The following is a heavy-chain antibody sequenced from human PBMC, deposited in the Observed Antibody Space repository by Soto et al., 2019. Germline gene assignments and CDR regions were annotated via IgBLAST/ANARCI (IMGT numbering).Heavy chain of an antibody. D-gene: IGHD6-13*01. Sequence: GGSLRLSCAASGFTFSSYAMSWVRQAPGKGLEWVSAISGSGGSTYYADSVKGRFTISRDNSKNTLYLQMNSLRAEDTAVYYCAKDWTGYSSSWYDQGFDYWGQGTLVTVSS. CDR2: ISGSGGST. V-gene: IGHV3-23*01. J-gene: IGHJ4*02. CDR3: AKDWTGYSSSWYDQGFDY. CDR1: GFTFSSYA.